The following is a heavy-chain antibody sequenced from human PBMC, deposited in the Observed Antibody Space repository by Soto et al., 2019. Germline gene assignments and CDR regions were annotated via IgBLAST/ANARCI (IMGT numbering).Heavy chain of an antibody. J-gene: IGHJ6*02. Sequence: SETLSLTCTVSGGSISSYYWSWIRQPPGKGLEWIGYIYYSGSTNYNPSLKSRATISVDTSKNQFSLKLSSVTAADTAVYYCARDVGNYYGMDVWGQGTTVTVSS. D-gene: IGHD3-10*01. CDR2: IYYSGST. V-gene: IGHV4-59*01. CDR1: GGSISSYY. CDR3: ARDVGNYYGMDV.